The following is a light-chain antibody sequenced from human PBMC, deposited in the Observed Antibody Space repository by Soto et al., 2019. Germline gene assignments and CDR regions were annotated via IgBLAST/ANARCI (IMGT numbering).Light chain of an antibody. V-gene: IGKV2-28*01. CDR1: QSLLFSNGYNY. CDR2: LGS. Sequence: DIVMTQSPLSLPVTPGEPASISCRSIQSLLFSNGYNYLDWYLQKPGQSPQLLIYLGSDRASGVPDRFSGSGSGTAFTLKISRVEAEDVGVYYCMQSLQTPWTFGQGTKVEIK. J-gene: IGKJ1*01. CDR3: MQSLQTPWT.